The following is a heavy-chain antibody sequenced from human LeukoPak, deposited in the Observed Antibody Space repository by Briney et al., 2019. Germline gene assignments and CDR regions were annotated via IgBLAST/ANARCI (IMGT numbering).Heavy chain of an antibody. J-gene: IGHJ5*02. Sequence: PGGSLRLSCAASGFTFSSYAMSWVRQAPGKGLEWVSAISGSGGSTYYADSVKGRFTISRDNPKNTLYLQMNSLRAEDTAVYYCAKEPCPRRGSCYSYWFDPWGQGTLVTVSS. CDR3: AKEPCPRRGSCYSYWFDP. CDR2: ISGSGGST. CDR1: GFTFSSYA. V-gene: IGHV3-23*01. D-gene: IGHD2-15*01.